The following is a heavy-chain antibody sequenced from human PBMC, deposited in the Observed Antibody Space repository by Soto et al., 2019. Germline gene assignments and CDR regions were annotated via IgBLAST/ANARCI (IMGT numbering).Heavy chain of an antibody. J-gene: IGHJ4*02. CDR2: IYSGGST. CDR3: ARGRVGTAYFDY. Sequence: VGSLRLSCAASGFTVSSNYMSWVRQAPGKGLEWVSVIYSGGSTYYADSVKGRFTISRDNARNSLYLQMNSLRDDDTAVYYCARGRVGTAYFDYWGQGALVTVSS. CDR1: GFTVSSNY. D-gene: IGHD2-21*02. V-gene: IGHV3-53*01.